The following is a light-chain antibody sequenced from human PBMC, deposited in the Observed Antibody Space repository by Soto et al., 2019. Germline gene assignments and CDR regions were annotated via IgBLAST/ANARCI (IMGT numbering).Light chain of an antibody. CDR2: SAS. CDR1: QGIRTD. Sequence: AIQMTQSPSSLSASVGYRVTITCRASQGIRTDLGWYQQKPGRAPKLLIYSASSLQSGVPSRFTGTASGTDFTLTISSLQPEDFATYYCLQDFNYPWTFGQGTKVDIK. CDR3: LQDFNYPWT. V-gene: IGKV1-6*01. J-gene: IGKJ1*01.